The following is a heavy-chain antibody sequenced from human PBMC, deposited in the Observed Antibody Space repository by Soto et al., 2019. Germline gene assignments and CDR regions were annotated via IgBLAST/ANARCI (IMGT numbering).Heavy chain of an antibody. J-gene: IGHJ4*02. V-gene: IGHV1-3*01. D-gene: IGHD5-18*01. CDR3: ARDPGTAMAFDF. CDR2: INAANSDT. CDR1: GYSFISSA. Sequence: ASVKVSCKASGYSFISSAMHWVRQAPGQRLEWIGWINAANSDTKYSRNFQGRVTISKDTSATTAYMELSSLTSEDTALYYCARDPGTAMAFDFWGRGTLVTVYS.